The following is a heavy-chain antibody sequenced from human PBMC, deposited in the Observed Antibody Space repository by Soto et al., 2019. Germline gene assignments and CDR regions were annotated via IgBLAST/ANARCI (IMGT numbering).Heavy chain of an antibody. CDR1: GFTFRTYW. Sequence: EGALRLSCATSGFTFRTYWMSWVRQAPGKGLEWVACIKKDGSEEYYVDSVRGRFTISRDNAKNSLYLQMKSLRAEDTAVYYCVALDTSMVKTPGYWGQGTLVTVSS. V-gene: IGHV3-7*01. CDR2: IKKDGSEE. D-gene: IGHD5-18*01. J-gene: IGHJ4*02. CDR3: VALDTSMVKTPGY.